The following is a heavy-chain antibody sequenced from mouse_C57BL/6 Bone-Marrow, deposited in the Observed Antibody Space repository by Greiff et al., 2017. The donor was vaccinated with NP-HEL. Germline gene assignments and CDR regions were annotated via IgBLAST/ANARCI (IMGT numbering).Heavy chain of an antibody. CDR3: ASHYGSSPFAY. Sequence: DVQLQESGGDLVKPGGSLKLSCAASGFTFSSYGMSWVRQTPDKRLEWVATISSGGSYTYYPDSVKGRFTISRDNAKNTLYLQMSSLKSEDTAMYYCASHYGSSPFAYWGQGTLVTVSA. V-gene: IGHV5-6*01. D-gene: IGHD1-1*01. J-gene: IGHJ3*01. CDR1: GFTFSSYG. CDR2: ISSGGSYT.